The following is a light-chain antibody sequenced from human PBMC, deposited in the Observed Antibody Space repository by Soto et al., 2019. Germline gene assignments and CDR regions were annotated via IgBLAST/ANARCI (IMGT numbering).Light chain of an antibody. CDR3: QHRINWHPGFT. CDR1: QSVSSY. Sequence: EIVLTQSPATLSLSPGERATLSCRASQSVSSYFALYQQKPGQAPRLLIYDASNRATGIPARFSGSGSGTDFTLTISILEPEDFAVYYCQHRINWHPGFTFGPGTKVDIK. J-gene: IGKJ3*01. V-gene: IGKV3-11*01. CDR2: DAS.